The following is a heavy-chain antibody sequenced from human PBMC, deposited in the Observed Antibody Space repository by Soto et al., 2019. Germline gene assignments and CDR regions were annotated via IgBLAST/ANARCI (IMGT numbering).Heavy chain of an antibody. Sequence: ASVKVSCKASGYTFTSYGISWVRQAPGQGLEWMGWISAYNGNTNYAQKLQGSVTMTTDTSTSTAYMELRSLRSDDTAVYYCARERLRYYDFWSGYPQREYYYYGMDVWGQGTTVTVSS. CDR3: ARERLRYYDFWSGYPQREYYYYGMDV. CDR2: ISAYNGNT. J-gene: IGHJ6*02. CDR1: GYTFTSYG. D-gene: IGHD3-3*01. V-gene: IGHV1-18*01.